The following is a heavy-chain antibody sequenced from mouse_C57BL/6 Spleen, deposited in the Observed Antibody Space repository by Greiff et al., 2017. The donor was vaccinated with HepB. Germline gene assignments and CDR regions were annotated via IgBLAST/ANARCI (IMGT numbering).Heavy chain of an antibody. D-gene: IGHD2-4*01. CDR2: IDPSDSYT. J-gene: IGHJ4*01. V-gene: IGHV1-69*01. Sequence: QVQLQQPGAELVMPGASVKLSCKASGYTFTSYWMHWVKQRPGQGLEWIGEIDPSDSYTNYNQKFKGKSTLTVDKSSSTAYMQLSSLTSEDSAVHYCARGDYDCAMDYWGQGTSVTVSS. CDR1: GYTFTSYW. CDR3: ARGDYDCAMDY.